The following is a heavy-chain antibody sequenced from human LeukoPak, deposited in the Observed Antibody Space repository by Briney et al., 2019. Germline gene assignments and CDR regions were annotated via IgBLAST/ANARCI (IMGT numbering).Heavy chain of an antibody. V-gene: IGHV1-24*01. CDR2: FDPEDGET. CDR3: ATVSTVRYYYGMDV. D-gene: IGHD4-17*01. Sequence: ASVKVSCKVSGYTLTELSMHWVRQAPGKGLEWMGGFDPEDGETIYAQKFQGRVTMTEDTSTDTAYVELSSLRSEDTAVYYCATVSTVRYYYGMDVWGQGTTVTVSS. CDR1: GYTLTELS. J-gene: IGHJ6*02.